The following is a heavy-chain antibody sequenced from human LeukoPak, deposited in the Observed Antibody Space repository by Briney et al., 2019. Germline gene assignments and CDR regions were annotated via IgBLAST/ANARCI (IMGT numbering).Heavy chain of an antibody. J-gene: IGHJ4*02. CDR2: ISGSGGNT. Sequence: GGSLRLSCAASGYTFSTYPMNWVRQAPGKGLEWVSTISGSGGNTYYADSVKGRFTISRDNSKNTLYLQMNSLRAEDTAIYYCAKERPQTTSFDYWGQGTLVTVSS. D-gene: IGHD2/OR15-2a*01. CDR3: AKERPQTTSFDY. V-gene: IGHV3-23*01. CDR1: GYTFSTYP.